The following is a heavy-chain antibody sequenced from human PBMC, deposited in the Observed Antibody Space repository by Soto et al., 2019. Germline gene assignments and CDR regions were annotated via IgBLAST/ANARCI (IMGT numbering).Heavy chain of an antibody. Sequence: EVQLVESGGGLVQPGRSLRLSCAASGFTFDDYAMHWVRQAPGKGLEWVSGISWNSGSIGYADSVKGRFTISRDNAKNCLYLQMNSLRAEDTALYSCAKVGCSSTSCYALDYWGQGTLVTVSS. CDR1: GFTFDDYA. CDR3: AKVGCSSTSCYALDY. V-gene: IGHV3-9*01. D-gene: IGHD2-2*01. J-gene: IGHJ4*02. CDR2: ISWNSGSI.